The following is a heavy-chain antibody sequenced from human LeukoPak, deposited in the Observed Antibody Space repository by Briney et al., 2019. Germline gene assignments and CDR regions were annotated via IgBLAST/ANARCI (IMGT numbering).Heavy chain of an antibody. V-gene: IGHV1-24*01. CDR2: FDPENGET. J-gene: IGHJ4*02. D-gene: IGHD3-10*01. CDR1: GYTLTGLS. CDR3: ARGGSYYFDY. Sequence: ASVKVSCKVSGYTLTGLSMHWVRQAPGKGLEWMGTFDPENGETIYAQKFQGRVTMTEDTSTDTAYMELSSLRSEDTAVYYCARGGSYYFDYWGQGTLVTVSS.